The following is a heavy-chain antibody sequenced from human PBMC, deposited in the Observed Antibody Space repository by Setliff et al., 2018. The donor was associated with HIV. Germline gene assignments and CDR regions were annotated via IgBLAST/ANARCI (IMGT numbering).Heavy chain of an antibody. CDR2: MNPKSGKT. Sequence: GASVKVSCKASGYSFTNYDINWVRQATGQGLEWMGWMNPKSGKTGYAQKFQGRVTITRNTSKSPVYMDLDSLRSDDAAVYYCARVFYDFFYNYYMDVWGKGTTVTVSS. J-gene: IGHJ6*03. CDR1: GYSFTNYD. V-gene: IGHV1-8*03. D-gene: IGHD3-3*01. CDR3: ARVFYDFFYNYYMDV.